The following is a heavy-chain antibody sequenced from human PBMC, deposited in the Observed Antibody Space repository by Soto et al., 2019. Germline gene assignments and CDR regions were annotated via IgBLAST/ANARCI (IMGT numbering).Heavy chain of an antibody. CDR1: GYNFTSYW. Sequence: GESLQISWKGFGYNFTSYWIGWVRQMPGKGLEWMGIIYPGDSDTRYSPSFQGQVTISADKSISTAYLQWSSLKASDTAMYYRARTSAAGKYYYGMDVWAKGPRSPSP. J-gene: IGHJ6*02. CDR3: ARTSAAGKYYYGMDV. CDR2: IYPGDSDT. D-gene: IGHD6-13*01. V-gene: IGHV5-51*01.